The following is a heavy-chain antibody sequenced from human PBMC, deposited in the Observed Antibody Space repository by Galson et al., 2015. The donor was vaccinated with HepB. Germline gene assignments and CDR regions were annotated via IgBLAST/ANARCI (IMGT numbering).Heavy chain of an antibody. CDR1: GYTFTDFG. D-gene: IGHD3-16*01. CDR2: ISAYNGNTNT. J-gene: IGHJ3*02. V-gene: IGHV1-18*04. Sequence: SVKVSCKASGYTFTDFGISWVRQAPGQGLEWMGWISAYNGNTNTNYAQKFQGRVTITADESTSTAYMELSSLRSEDTAVYYCARAGEHETDAFDIWGQGTMVTVSS. CDR3: ARAGEHETDAFDI.